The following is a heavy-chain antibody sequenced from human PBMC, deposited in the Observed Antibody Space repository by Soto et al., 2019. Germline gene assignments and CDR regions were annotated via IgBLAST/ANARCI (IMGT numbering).Heavy chain of an antibody. CDR2: INAGNGNT. CDR3: SRDFDYDILTVYYY. V-gene: IGHV1-3*01. D-gene: IGHD3-9*01. J-gene: IGHJ4*02. Sequence: ASVKVSCKASGYTITSSAMHWVRQALGQRPEWMGWINAGNGNTKYSQNVQGRVTITRDTSASTAYMELSSLRSEDTAVYYCSRDFDYDILTVYYYCGQGTLVIVS. CDR1: GYTITSSA.